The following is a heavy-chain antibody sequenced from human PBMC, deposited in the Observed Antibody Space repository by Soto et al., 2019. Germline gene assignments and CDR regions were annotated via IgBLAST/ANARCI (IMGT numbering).Heavy chain of an antibody. CDR2: IYYSGST. V-gene: IGHV4-59*08. J-gene: IGHJ6*03. D-gene: IGHD5-12*01. Sequence: PSETLSLTCTVSGGSISSYYWSWIRQPPGKGLEWIGYIYYSGSTNYNPSLKSRVTISVDTSKNQFSLKLSSVTAADTAVYYCARHRRMVATPYYYYYYMDVWGKGTTVTVSS. CDR1: GGSISSYY. CDR3: ARHRRMVATPYYYYYYMDV.